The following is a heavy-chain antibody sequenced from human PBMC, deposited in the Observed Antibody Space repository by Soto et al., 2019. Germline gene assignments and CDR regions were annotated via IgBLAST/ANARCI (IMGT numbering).Heavy chain of an antibody. D-gene: IGHD2-21*02. CDR2: IYYSGST. Sequence: QLQLQESGPGLVKPSETLSLTCSVSGGSISSSSYFWGWIRQPPGKRVEWTGSIYYSGSTYYNPSLKCRVTVSVDTSKNQFSLKLSSVTAADTAVYYCARHPSDFWFDPWGQGTLVTVSS. J-gene: IGHJ5*02. CDR3: ARHPSDFWFDP. V-gene: IGHV4-39*01. CDR1: GGSISSSSYF.